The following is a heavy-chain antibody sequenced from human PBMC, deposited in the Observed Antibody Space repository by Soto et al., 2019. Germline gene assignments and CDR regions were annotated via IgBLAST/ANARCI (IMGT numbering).Heavy chain of an antibody. CDR3: ARDRYYGSGSFFGMDV. V-gene: IGHV4-31*03. D-gene: IGHD3-10*01. CDR2: IYYSGST. Sequence: PSETLSLTCTVSGGSISSGGYYWSWIRQHPGKGLEWIGYIYYSGSTYYNPSLKSRVTISVDTSQNQFSLKLSSVTAADTAVYYCARDRYYGSGSFFGMDVWGQGTTVTVSS. J-gene: IGHJ6*02. CDR1: GGSISSGGYY.